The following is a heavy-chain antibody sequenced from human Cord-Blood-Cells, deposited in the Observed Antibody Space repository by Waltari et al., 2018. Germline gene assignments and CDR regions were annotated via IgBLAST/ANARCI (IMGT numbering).Heavy chain of an antibody. D-gene: IGHD1-1*01. CDR1: GDRVSSNSAA. V-gene: IGHV6-1*01. Sequence: QVQLQQSGPGLVKPSQTLSLTCAISGDRVSSNSAAWNWIRQSPSRGLEWRGRTYYRSKWYNDYAVSVKSRITINPDTSKNQFSLQLNSVTPEDTAVYYCARARYNWNDVPPRDLDYWGQGTLDTVSS. J-gene: IGHJ4*02. CDR3: ARARYNWNDVPPRDLDY. CDR2: TYYRSKWYN.